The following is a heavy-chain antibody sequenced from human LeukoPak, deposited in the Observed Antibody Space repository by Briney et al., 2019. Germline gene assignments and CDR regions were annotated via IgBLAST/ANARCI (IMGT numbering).Heavy chain of an antibody. CDR1: GYTFTGYY. CDR3: ARGDSDLGWFDP. J-gene: IGHJ5*02. Sequence: ASVTLSCKASGYTFTGYYMHWVRQAPGQGLEWMGWINPNSGGTNYAQKFQGRVTMTRDTSISTAYTELSRLRSDDTAVYYCARGDSDLGWFDPWGQGTLVTVSS. V-gene: IGHV1-2*02. D-gene: IGHD3-22*01. CDR2: INPNSGGT.